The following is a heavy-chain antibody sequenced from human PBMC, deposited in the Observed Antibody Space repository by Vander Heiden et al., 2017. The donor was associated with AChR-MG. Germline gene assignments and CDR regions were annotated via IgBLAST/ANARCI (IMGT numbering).Heavy chain of an antibody. CDR3: ARESWGSTVGIDY. D-gene: IGHD4-17*01. CDR1: GGSISSYY. CDR2: IYYSGST. V-gene: IGHV4-59*01. Sequence: QVQLQESGPGLVKPSETLSLTCTVSGGSISSYYWSWIRQPPGKGLEWIGYIYYSGSTNYNPSLKSRVTISVDTSKNQFSLKLSSVTAADTAVYYCARESWGSTVGIDYWGQGTLVTVSS. J-gene: IGHJ4*02.